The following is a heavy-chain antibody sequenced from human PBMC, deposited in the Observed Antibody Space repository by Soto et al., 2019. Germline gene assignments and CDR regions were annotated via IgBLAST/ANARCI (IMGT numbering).Heavy chain of an antibody. CDR2: ILPGDSYT. CDR3: ATLAGTGSYRDLYFDN. Sequence: GESLKISCKGSGYNFASHWIGWVRQMPGKGLEWMGIILPGDSYTTYSPSFQGQVTVSADQSISTVYLQWSSLKASDTAMYYCATLAGTGSYRDLYFDNWGQGTPVTVSS. J-gene: IGHJ4*02. D-gene: IGHD1-26*01. CDR1: GYNFASHW. V-gene: IGHV5-51*01.